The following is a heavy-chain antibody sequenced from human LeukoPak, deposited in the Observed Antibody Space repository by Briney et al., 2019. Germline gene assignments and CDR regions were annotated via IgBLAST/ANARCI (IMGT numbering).Heavy chain of an antibody. V-gene: IGHV4-61*02. D-gene: IGHD6-6*01. J-gene: IGHJ4*02. CDR3: ASQLGYFDF. Sequence: SQTLSLTCAVSGASISSGSYYWTWLRQPAGRGLDWIGRIFTSGSTNYNPSLKSRVTISVDRSKNQFSLKLSSVTAADTAVYYCASQLGYFDFWGQGTLVTVSS. CDR1: GASISSGSYY. CDR2: IFTSGST.